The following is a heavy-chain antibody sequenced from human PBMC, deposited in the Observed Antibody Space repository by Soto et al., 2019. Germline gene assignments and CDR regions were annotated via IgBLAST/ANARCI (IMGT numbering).Heavy chain of an antibody. V-gene: IGHV1-46*01. Sequence: ASVKVSCKASGYTFTSYYMHWVRQAPGQGLEWMGIINPSGGSTSYAQKFQGRVTMTRDTSTSTVYMELSSLRSEDTAVYYCAIDQDFGFWSGYYTEFRMDVWGQGTTVTVSS. CDR2: INPSGGST. D-gene: IGHD3-3*01. J-gene: IGHJ6*02. CDR3: AIDQDFGFWSGYYTEFRMDV. CDR1: GYTFTSYY.